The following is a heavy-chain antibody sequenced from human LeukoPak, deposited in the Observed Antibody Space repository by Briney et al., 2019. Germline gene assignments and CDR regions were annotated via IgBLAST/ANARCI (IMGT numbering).Heavy chain of an antibody. V-gene: IGHV3-21*04. Sequence: PGGSLRLSCAASGFTFSSYSMNWVRQAPGKGLEWVSSISSSSSYIYYADSVKGRFTISRDNAKNSLYLQMNSLRAEDTAVYYCARGREQQLATYYFDYWGQGTLVTVSS. CDR2: ISSSSSYI. CDR3: ARGREQQLATYYFDY. J-gene: IGHJ4*02. CDR1: GFTFSSYS. D-gene: IGHD6-13*01.